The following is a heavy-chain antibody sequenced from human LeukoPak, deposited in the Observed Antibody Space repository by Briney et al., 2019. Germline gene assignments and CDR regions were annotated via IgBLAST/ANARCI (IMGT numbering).Heavy chain of an antibody. CDR3: ARLNSGWGIPDY. CDR2: VGATGDT. J-gene: IGHJ4*02. CDR1: GFILSDYD. D-gene: IGHD6-25*01. V-gene: IGHV3-13*01. Sequence: GGSLRLSCSASGFILSDYDMYWVRQVAGEGLEWVSGVGATGDTSYPDSVKGRFTISRDNAKNSLYLQMNSLRVGDTAIYYCARLNSGWGIPDYWGQGILVAVSS.